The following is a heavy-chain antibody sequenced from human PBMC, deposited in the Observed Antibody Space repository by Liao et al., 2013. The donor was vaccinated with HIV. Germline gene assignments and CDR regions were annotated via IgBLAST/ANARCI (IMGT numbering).Heavy chain of an antibody. D-gene: IGHD3-3*01. J-gene: IGHJ4*02. V-gene: IGHV4-34*01. CDR2: IYHSGST. Sequence: QVQLQQWGAGLLKPSETLSLTCAVYGGSFSGYYWSWIRQPPGKGLEWIGSIYHSGSTYYNPSLKSRVTISVDRSKNQFSLKLSSVTAADTAVYYCARDPNFWSGPGYWGQGTLVTVSS. CDR1: GGSFSGYY. CDR3: ARDPNFWSGPGY.